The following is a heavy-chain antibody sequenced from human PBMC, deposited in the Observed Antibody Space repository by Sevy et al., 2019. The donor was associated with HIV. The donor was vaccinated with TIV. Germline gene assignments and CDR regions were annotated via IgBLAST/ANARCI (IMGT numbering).Heavy chain of an antibody. CDR3: ARVFPYCSGGSCYSPYDAFDI. Sequence: PSVKVSCKASGYTFTGHYMHWVRQAPGQGLEWMGWINPNSGSTDYAQKFQGRVTLTRDTSISTAYLELSRLTSDDTAVYYCARVFPYCSGGSCYSPYDAFDIWGQGTMVTVSS. J-gene: IGHJ3*02. CDR2: INPNSGST. CDR1: GYTFTGHY. D-gene: IGHD2-15*01. V-gene: IGHV1-2*02.